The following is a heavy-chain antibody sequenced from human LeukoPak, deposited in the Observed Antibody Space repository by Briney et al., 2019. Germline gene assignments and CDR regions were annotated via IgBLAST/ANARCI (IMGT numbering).Heavy chain of an antibody. CDR2: ISTDDST. Sequence: PGGSLRLSCAASGFTVSSYFMTWVRQAPERGQEWVSLISTDDSTYYADSVKGRFTISRDSSRNTLHLYMNSLRADDAAVYYCARVVRSGNTGFAFAIWGRGTMVAASS. CDR3: ARVVRSGNTGFAFAI. D-gene: IGHD2-21*01. J-gene: IGHJ3*02. V-gene: IGHV3-66*02. CDR1: GFTVSSYF.